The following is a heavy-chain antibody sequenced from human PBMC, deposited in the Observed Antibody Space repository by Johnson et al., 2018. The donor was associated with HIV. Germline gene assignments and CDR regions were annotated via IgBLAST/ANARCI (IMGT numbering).Heavy chain of an antibody. V-gene: IGHV3-30*02. Sequence: HVQLVESGGGVVQPGGSLRLSCAASGFTFSSYGMHWVRQAPGKGLEWVAFIRYDGSNKYYADSVKGRFTISRDNSKNTLYLQMNSLKTEDTAVYYCTTEAPTLLRAFDIWGQGTMVTVSS. CDR1: GFTFSSYG. J-gene: IGHJ3*02. CDR2: IRYDGSNK. CDR3: TTEAPTLLRAFDI.